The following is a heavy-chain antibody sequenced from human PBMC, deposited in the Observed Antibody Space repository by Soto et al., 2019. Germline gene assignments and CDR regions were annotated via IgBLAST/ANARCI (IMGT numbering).Heavy chain of an antibody. V-gene: IGHV3-30-3*01. J-gene: IGHJ4*02. CDR3: ASRYCSSTSCGPGLFDS. CDR2: ISYDGSNK. D-gene: IGHD2-2*01. CDR1: GFTFSSYA. Sequence: SLRLSCAASGFTFSSYAMHWVRQAPGKGLEWVAVISYDGSNKYYADSVKGRFTISRDNSKNTLYLQMNSLRAEDTAVYYCASRYCSSTSCGPGLFDSWGQGTLVTVSS.